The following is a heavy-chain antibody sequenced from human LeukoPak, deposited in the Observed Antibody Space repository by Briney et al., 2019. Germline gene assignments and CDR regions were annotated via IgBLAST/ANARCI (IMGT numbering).Heavy chain of an antibody. Sequence: GGSLRLSCAASGFSFSNYWMVWVREVPGKGLEWVSRIKSDGTGATYADSVNGRFTISRDNAEKTLYLQMNSLRAEDTAIYYCARDRDGPNCYIDVWGKGTTVTVSS. CDR2: IKSDGTGA. CDR1: GFSFSNYW. V-gene: IGHV3-74*01. CDR3: ARDRDGPNCYIDV. J-gene: IGHJ6*03. D-gene: IGHD5-24*01.